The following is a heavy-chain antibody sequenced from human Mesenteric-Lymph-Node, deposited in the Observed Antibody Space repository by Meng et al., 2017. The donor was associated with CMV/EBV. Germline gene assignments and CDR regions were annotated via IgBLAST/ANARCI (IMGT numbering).Heavy chain of an antibody. CDR2: IYYSGST. Sequence: SETLSLTCTVSGGSISSSSYYWGWIRQPPGKGLEWIGYIYYSGSTNYNPSLKSRVTISVDTSKNQFSLKLSSVTAADTAVYYCARVPYYYDSSGNQDAFDIWGQGTMVTVSS. J-gene: IGHJ3*02. CDR3: ARVPYYYDSSGNQDAFDI. CDR1: GGSISSSSYY. V-gene: IGHV4-61*05. D-gene: IGHD3-22*01.